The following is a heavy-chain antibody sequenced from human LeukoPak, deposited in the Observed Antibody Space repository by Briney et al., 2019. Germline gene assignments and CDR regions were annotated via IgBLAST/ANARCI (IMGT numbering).Heavy chain of an antibody. Sequence: GGSLRLSCAASGFTFSSYGMHWVRQAPGKGLEWVAFIRYDGSNKYYADSVKGRFTISRDNSKNTLYLQMNSLRAEDTAVYYCAEDLFPLGPSYLTTGTLDYWGQGTLVTVSS. CDR2: IRYDGSNK. CDR1: GFTFSSYG. V-gene: IGHV3-30*02. CDR3: AEDLFPLGPSYLTTGTLDY. D-gene: IGHD4-17*01. J-gene: IGHJ4*02.